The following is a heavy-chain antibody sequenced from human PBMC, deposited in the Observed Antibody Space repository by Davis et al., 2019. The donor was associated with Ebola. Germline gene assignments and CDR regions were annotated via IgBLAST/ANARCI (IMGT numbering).Heavy chain of an antibody. CDR3: ARGRRYSYGPPRY. CDR2: IHHSGRT. J-gene: IGHJ4*02. Sequence: SETLSLTFPVYGGSFSGYYWTWIRQPPGKGLEWIGEIHHSGRTNYNPSLKSRVTISVDTSKNQFSLKLSSVTAADTAVYYCARGRRYSYGPPRYWGQGTLVTVSS. D-gene: IGHD5-18*01. V-gene: IGHV4-34*01. CDR1: GGSFSGYY.